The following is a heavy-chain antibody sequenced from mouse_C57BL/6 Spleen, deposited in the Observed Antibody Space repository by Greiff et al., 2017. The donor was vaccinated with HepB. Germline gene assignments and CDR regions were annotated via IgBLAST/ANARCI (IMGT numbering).Heavy chain of an antibody. CDR1: GFNIKDYY. Sequence: EVKLQESGAELVKPGASVKLSCTASGFNIKDYYMHWVKQRTEQGLEWIGRIDPEDGETKYAPKFQGKATITADTSSNTAYLQLSSLTSEDTAVYYCAGYYYGSSYVDYYAMDYWGQGTSVTVSS. V-gene: IGHV14-2*01. CDR3: AGYYYGSSYVDYYAMDY. D-gene: IGHD1-1*01. CDR2: IDPEDGET. J-gene: IGHJ4*01.